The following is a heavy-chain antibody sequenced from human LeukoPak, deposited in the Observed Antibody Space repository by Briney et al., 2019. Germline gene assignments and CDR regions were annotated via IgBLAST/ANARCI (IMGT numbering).Heavy chain of an antibody. CDR3: AELGITMIGGV. D-gene: IGHD3-10*02. CDR2: IIISGSST. J-gene: IGHJ6*04. Sequence: PGGSLRLSCAASGFSFSSYGMSWVRQAPGKGLEWVSTIIISGSSTYYADSVKGRFTISRDNSKNTLYLQMSSLRAEDTAVYYCAELGITMIGGVWGKGTTVTISS. CDR1: GFSFSSYG. V-gene: IGHV3-23*01.